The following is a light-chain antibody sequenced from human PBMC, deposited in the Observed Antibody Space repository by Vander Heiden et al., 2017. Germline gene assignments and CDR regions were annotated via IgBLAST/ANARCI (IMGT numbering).Light chain of an antibody. Sequence: DIQMTQSPSSLSASIGDRVTITCRASQTISSYLNWYQQKPGRAPNLLLYAASSLQSGVPSRFSGSGSGTDFTLTISSLQPEDFATYYCQQSHRTPWTFGQGTKVEIK. CDR2: AAS. V-gene: IGKV1-39*01. J-gene: IGKJ1*01. CDR1: QTISSY. CDR3: QQSHRTPWT.